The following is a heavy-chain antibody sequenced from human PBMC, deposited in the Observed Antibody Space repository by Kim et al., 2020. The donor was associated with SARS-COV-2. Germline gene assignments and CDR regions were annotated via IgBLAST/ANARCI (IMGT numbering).Heavy chain of an antibody. CDR1: GFTFDDYA. Sequence: GGSLRLSCAASGFTFDDYAMHWVRQAPGKGLEWVSLISWDGGSTYYADSVKGRFTISRDNSKNSLYLQMNSLRAEDTALYYCAKGAASMKTHWYFDLWGRGTLVTVSS. V-gene: IGHV3-43D*03. D-gene: IGHD3-22*01. CDR3: AKGAASMKTHWYFDL. CDR2: ISWDGGST. J-gene: IGHJ2*01.